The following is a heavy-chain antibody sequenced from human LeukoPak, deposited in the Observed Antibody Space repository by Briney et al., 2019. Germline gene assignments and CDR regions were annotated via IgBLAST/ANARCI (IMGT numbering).Heavy chain of an antibody. CDR3: AKDRSSSSSYGDAFDI. Sequence: GRSLRLSCAASGFTFDDYTLHWVRLPPGKGLEWVSGIGWHGGAIGYADSVKGRFTISRDNAKNSLYLQMNSLTAEDTALYYCAKDRSSSSSYGDAFDIWGQGTVVTVSS. J-gene: IGHJ3*02. CDR1: GFTFDDYT. V-gene: IGHV3-9*01. D-gene: IGHD6-13*01. CDR2: IGWHGGAI.